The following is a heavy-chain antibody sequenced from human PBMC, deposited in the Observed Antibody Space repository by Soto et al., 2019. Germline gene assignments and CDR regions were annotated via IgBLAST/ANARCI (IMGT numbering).Heavy chain of an antibody. CDR1: GYTFTSYY. Sequence: ASVKVSCKASGYTFTSYYMHWVRQAPGQGLEWMGIINPSGGSTSYAQKFQGRVTMTRDTSTSTVYMELSSLRSEDTAVYYCARDLLQHTYYYDSSGYYSPDAFDIWGQGTMVTVSS. D-gene: IGHD3-22*01. CDR3: ARDLLQHTYYYDSSGYYSPDAFDI. V-gene: IGHV1-46*01. CDR2: INPSGGST. J-gene: IGHJ3*02.